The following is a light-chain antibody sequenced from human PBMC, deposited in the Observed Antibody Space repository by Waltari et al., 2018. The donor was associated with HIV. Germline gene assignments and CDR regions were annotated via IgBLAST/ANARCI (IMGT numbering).Light chain of an antibody. CDR2: KAS. CDR1: QSISSW. V-gene: IGKV1-5*03. Sequence: IQMTQSPSTLSASVGDRVTITCRASQSISSWLAWYQQKPGKAPKLLIYKASSLKSGVPSRFSGSGSGTEFTLTISGLQPDYFATYYCQQYNSYSVTFGQGTRVEIK. CDR3: QQYNSYSVT. J-gene: IGKJ1*01.